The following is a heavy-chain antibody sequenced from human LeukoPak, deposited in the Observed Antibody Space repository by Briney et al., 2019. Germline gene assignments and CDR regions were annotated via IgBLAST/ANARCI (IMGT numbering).Heavy chain of an antibody. J-gene: IGHJ3*02. CDR2: IWYDGNNR. Sequence: GGSLTLPCAPSGFPFSTFGMHCLPHAPGKGVVWVAFIWYDGNNRNYADSVKGRFTISRDNSRSSLYLQMNSLRAEDTAIYYCVRNGIVGATNAFDIGGHGTVVTVSS. V-gene: IGHV3-33*01. D-gene: IGHD1-26*01. CDR3: VRNGIVGATNAFDI. CDR1: GFPFSTFG.